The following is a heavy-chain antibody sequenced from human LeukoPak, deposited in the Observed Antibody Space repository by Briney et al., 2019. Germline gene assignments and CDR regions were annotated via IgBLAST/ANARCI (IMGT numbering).Heavy chain of an antibody. Sequence: GASVKVSCKASGGTFSSYAISWVRQAPGQGLEWMGGIIPIFGTANYAQKFQGRVTITADESTSTAYMELSSLRSEDTAVYYCALYCSSTSSDGCFDYWGQGTLVTVSS. V-gene: IGHV1-69*13. D-gene: IGHD2-2*01. CDR1: GGTFSSYA. J-gene: IGHJ4*02. CDR3: ALYCSSTSSDGCFDY. CDR2: IIPIFGTA.